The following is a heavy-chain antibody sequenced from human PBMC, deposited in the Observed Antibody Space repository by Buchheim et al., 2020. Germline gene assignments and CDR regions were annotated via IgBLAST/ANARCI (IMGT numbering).Heavy chain of an antibody. CDR1: GYTFTNYY. J-gene: IGHJ6*02. D-gene: IGHD3-10*01. Sequence: QVQLVQSGAEVKKPGASVKVSCKAFGYTFTNYYMHWVRQAPGQGLEWMGIINPTDGITSYAQNFQGRVTMTRDTPTSTVYVELSSLRSEDTAMYYCARDYRFGELSYYYGMDVWGQGTT. CDR3: ARDYRFGELSYYYGMDV. V-gene: IGHV1-46*01. CDR2: INPTDGIT.